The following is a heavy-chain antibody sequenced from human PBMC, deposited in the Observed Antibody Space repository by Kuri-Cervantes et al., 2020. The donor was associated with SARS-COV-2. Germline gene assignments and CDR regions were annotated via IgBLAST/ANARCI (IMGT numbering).Heavy chain of an antibody. CDR1: GFTFSSYG. CDR2: IHYDGTNT. CDR3: AKDLRTPGAGPDY. V-gene: IGHV3-30*02. J-gene: IGHJ4*02. D-gene: IGHD2-8*02. Sequence: GGSLRLSCAASGFTFSSYGMHWVRQAPGKGLEWVALIHYDGTNTYYAVSVRGRFTISRDNLNNILCLHMNSLRTEDTAVYFCAKDLRTPGAGPDYWGQGTLVTVSS.